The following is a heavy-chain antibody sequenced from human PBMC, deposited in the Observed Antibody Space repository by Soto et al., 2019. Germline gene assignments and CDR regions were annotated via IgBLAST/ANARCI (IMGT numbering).Heavy chain of an antibody. CDR3: VTDYDSSGYYPDY. CDR2: IIPILGIA. V-gene: IGHV1-69*02. CDR1: GGTFSSYT. D-gene: IGHD3-22*01. Sequence: GASVKVSCKASGGTFSSYTISWVRQAPGQGLEWMGRIIPILGIANYAQKFQGRVTITADKSTSTAYMELSSLRSEDTAVYYCVTDYDSSGYYPDYWGQGTLVTVSS. J-gene: IGHJ4*02.